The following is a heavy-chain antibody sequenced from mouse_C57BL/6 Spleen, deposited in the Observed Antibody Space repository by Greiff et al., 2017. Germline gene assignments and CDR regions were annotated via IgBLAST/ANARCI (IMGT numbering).Heavy chain of an antibody. CDR2: IDPEDGDT. D-gene: IGHD1-1*01. Sequence: VQLQQSGAELVKPGASVKLSCTASGFNFTDYYMHWVKQRTEQGLEWIGRIDPEDGDTKYDQKFQGTATLTADTSSNTAYLQRSSLTSEDSAVYYCARADYGSNYDYWGQGTTLTVSS. J-gene: IGHJ2*01. CDR3: ARADYGSNYDY. CDR1: GFNFTDYY. V-gene: IGHV14-2*01.